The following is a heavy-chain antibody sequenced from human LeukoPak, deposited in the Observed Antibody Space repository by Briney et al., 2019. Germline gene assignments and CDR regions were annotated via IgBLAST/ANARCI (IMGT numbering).Heavy chain of an antibody. D-gene: IGHD5-18*01. J-gene: IGHJ4*02. CDR2: RYYSGST. CDR1: GGSISSYC. V-gene: IGHV4-59*13. CDR3: ARGRKLDTFWGTAMVSFDY. Sequence: PSETLSLTCTVSGGSISSYCWSWSRQPPGQGQERIWYRYYSGSTNYNPSLTSRVTISVDTSKNQFSLKLSSVTAADTAVYYCARGRKLDTFWGTAMVSFDYWGQGTLVTVSS.